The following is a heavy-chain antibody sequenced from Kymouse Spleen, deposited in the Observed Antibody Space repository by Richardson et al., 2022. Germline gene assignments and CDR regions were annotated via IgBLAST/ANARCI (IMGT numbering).Heavy chain of an antibody. CDR3: ARGTAVAVDY. CDR1: GGSFSGYY. CDR2: INHSGST. J-gene: IGHJ4*02. V-gene: IGHV4-34*01. D-gene: IGHD6-19*01. Sequence: QVQLQQWGAGLLKPSETLSLTCAVYGGSFSGYYWSWIRQPPGKGLEWIGEINHSGSTNYNPSLKSRVTISVDTSKNQFSLKLSSVTAADTAVYYCARGTAVAVDYWGQGTLVTVSS.